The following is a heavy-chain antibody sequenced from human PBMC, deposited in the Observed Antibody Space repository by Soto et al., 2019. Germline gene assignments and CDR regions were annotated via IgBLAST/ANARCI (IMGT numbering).Heavy chain of an antibody. J-gene: IGHJ4*01. CDR1: GFTFSRYW. CDR2: ISGDGVHT. CDR3: AKDWVGGSNRYQLDK. D-gene: IGHD2-2*01. V-gene: IGHV3-74*01. Sequence: EVQLAESGGGLIQPGGSLRLSCATSGFTFSRYWIHWVRQAPGEGLVWVSRISGDGVHTDYAESVKGRFTVSRDIAKSTGYLQMNNLRVEDTAVYYCAKDWVGGSNRYQLDKWGQGTLVIVSP.